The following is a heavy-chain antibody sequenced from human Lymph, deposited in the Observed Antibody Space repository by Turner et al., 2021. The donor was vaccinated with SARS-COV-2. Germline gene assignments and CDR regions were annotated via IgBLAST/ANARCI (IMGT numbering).Heavy chain of an antibody. V-gene: IGHV4-59*01. Sequence: QVQLRESGPGLVKPSETLSRTCTVSGGSISSYYWSWIRQPPGKGLEWIGYIYYSGSTNYKPSLKSRVTIAVDTSKNQFSLKLSSVTAADTAVYYCARGFDYWGQGTLVTVSS. CDR2: IYYSGST. CDR1: GGSISSYY. CDR3: ARGFDY. J-gene: IGHJ4*02.